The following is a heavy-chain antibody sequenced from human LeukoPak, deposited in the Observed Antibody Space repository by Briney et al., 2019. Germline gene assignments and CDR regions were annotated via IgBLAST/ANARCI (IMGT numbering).Heavy chain of an antibody. D-gene: IGHD5-18*01. V-gene: IGHV3-9*01. CDR1: GFTFDDYA. J-gene: IGHJ3*02. Sequence: PGRSLRLPCAASGFTFDDYAMHWVRQAPGKGLEWVSGISWNSGSIGYADSVKGRFTISRDNAKNSLYLQMNSLRAEDTALYYCAKDIRDGVQLWLIGGYAFDIWGQGTMVTVSS. CDR3: AKDIRDGVQLWLIGGYAFDI. CDR2: ISWNSGSI.